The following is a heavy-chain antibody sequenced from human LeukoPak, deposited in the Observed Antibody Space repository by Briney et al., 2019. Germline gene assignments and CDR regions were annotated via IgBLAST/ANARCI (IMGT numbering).Heavy chain of an antibody. Sequence: SETLSLTCTVSGASISSHYWSWIRQSPGKGLVWIGYIYDTGTTNYNPSLKSRVTISVETAKNQFSLSMSSVTAADTAVYFCARHEGIPAALFMLDVWGQGTTVIVSS. J-gene: IGHJ6*02. V-gene: IGHV4-59*08. CDR1: GASISSHY. CDR3: ARHEGIPAALFMLDV. CDR2: IYDTGTT. D-gene: IGHD2-2*01.